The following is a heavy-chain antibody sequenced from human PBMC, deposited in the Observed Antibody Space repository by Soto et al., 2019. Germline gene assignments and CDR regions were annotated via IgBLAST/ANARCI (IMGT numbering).Heavy chain of an antibody. D-gene: IGHD7-27*01. CDR2: ISWNSGSI. Sequence: GGSLRLSCAASGFTFDDYAMHWVRQAPGKGLEWVSGISWNSGSIGYADSVKGRFTISRDNARNSLYLQMNSLRAEDTAVYYCARDLSWGSNWYYYMDVRGKGTTVTVSS. V-gene: IGHV3-9*01. CDR3: ARDLSWGSNWYYYMDV. CDR1: GFTFDDYA. J-gene: IGHJ6*03.